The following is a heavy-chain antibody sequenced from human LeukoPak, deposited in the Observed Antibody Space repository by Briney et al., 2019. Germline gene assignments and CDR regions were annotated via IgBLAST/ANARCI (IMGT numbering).Heavy chain of an antibody. CDR1: GGSISSYY. V-gene: IGHV4-4*07. CDR3: ARDRYYYDSSGSNWFDP. Sequence: SETLSLTCTVSGGSISSYYWSWIRQPAGKGLEWIGRIYTSGSTNYNPSLKSRVTMSVDTSKNQFSLKLSSVTAADTAVYYCARDRYYYDSSGSNWFDPWGQGTLVTVSS. J-gene: IGHJ5*02. CDR2: IYTSGST. D-gene: IGHD3-22*01.